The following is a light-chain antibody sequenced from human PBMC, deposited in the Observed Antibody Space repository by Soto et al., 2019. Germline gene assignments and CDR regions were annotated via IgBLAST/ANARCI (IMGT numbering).Light chain of an antibody. Sequence: QPVLTQPASVSGSPGQSITISCTGTTSDVGGYNYVSWYQQHPGKAPKLIIYEVSNRPSGVSNRFSASKSGNTASLTISGLQAEDEADYYCSSYTSSSTGVFGTGTKLTVL. V-gene: IGLV2-14*01. J-gene: IGLJ1*01. CDR1: TSDVGGYNY. CDR3: SSYTSSSTGV. CDR2: EVS.